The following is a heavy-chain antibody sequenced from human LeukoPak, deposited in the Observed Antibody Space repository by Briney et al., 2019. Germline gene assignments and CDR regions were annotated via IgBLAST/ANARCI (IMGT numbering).Heavy chain of an antibody. CDR3: ARAEGYYYYMDV. J-gene: IGHJ6*03. CDR1: GATFSSYA. V-gene: IGHV1-69*05. CDR2: TIPIFGTA. Sequence: SSVTVSCQASGATFSSYAISWLRQAPGQGLEWMGGTIPIFGTANYAQKLQGRVTITTDASTSTAYMELSSLRSEDTAVYYCARAEGYYYYMDVWGKGTTVTVSS.